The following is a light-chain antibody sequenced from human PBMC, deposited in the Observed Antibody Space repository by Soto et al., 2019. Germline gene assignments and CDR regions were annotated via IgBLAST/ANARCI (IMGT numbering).Light chain of an antibody. Sequence: SYELTQHPSVSVAPGKTARITCGGNNIGSKSVHWYQQKPGQAPVLVIYYDSDRPSGIPERFSGSNSGNTATLTISRVEAGDEADYYCQVWDSSSDHPVFGGGTKLTVL. CDR1: NIGSKS. CDR3: QVWDSSSDHPV. CDR2: YDS. V-gene: IGLV3-21*04. J-gene: IGLJ2*01.